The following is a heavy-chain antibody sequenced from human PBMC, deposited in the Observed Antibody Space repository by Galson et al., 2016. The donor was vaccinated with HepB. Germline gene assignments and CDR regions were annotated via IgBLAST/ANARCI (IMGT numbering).Heavy chain of an antibody. Sequence: SLRLSCAATGFTFSTNAMAWVRQAPGRGLEWVSSISATGGSTYYADTVKGRFSISRDNSKSEVYLQMSSLRAEDTALYYCTSNREYCSGDGCYRRSFHYYAMDVWGKGTTVIVS. CDR3: TSNREYCSGDGCYRRSFHYYAMDV. CDR1: GFTFSTNA. V-gene: IGHV3-23*01. D-gene: IGHD2-15*01. J-gene: IGHJ6*04. CDR2: ISATGGST.